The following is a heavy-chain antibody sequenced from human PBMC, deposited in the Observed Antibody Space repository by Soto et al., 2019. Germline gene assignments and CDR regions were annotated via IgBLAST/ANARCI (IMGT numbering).Heavy chain of an antibody. V-gene: IGHV4-59*01. J-gene: IGHJ2*01. CDR2: IYYSGNT. CDR3: ARVGYRSSWFWYFDL. Sequence: QVHLLESGPGLLKSSETLSLTCSVSGGSMSNYYWSWIRQPPGKGLEWIGYIYYSGNTKYNPSLKSRVTISKDTSKNQFSLKLSSVTAADTAVYYCARVGYRSSWFWYFDLWGRGTLVTVSS. CDR1: GGSMSNYY. D-gene: IGHD6-13*01.